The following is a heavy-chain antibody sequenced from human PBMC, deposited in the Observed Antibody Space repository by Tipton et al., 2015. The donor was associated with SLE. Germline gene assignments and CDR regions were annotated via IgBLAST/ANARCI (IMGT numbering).Heavy chain of an antibody. CDR3: ARGLVVITGGFDY. V-gene: IGHV4-39*01. CDR1: GGSISSSSYY. Sequence: TLSLTCTVSGGSISSSSYYWGWIRQPPGKGLEWIGSIYYSGSTYYNPSLKSRVTISVDTSKSQFSLKLSSVTAADTAVYYCARGLVVITGGFDYWGQGTLVTVSS. J-gene: IGHJ4*02. D-gene: IGHD3-22*01. CDR2: IYYSGST.